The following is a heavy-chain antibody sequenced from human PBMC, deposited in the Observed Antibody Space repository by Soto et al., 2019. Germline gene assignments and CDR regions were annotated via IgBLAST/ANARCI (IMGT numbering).Heavy chain of an antibody. J-gene: IGHJ4*02. Sequence: SETLSLTCTVSGGSISSYYWSWIRQPPGKGLEWIGYIYYSGSTKYNPALKSRVSITVETSNNQFSLKLSSVTAADTAVYYCARGYDFWSGHGFYFDYWGQGTLVTVSS. D-gene: IGHD3-3*01. CDR3: ARGYDFWSGHGFYFDY. V-gene: IGHV4-59*01. CDR2: IYYSGST. CDR1: GGSISSYY.